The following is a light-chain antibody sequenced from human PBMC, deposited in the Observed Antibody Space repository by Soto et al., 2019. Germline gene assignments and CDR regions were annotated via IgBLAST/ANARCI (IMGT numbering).Light chain of an antibody. CDR3: QQSYITPLT. J-gene: IGKJ5*01. CDR1: QDISNF. Sequence: DIQMAQSPFSLSASVGDRVTITCRASQDISNFLAWYQQKPGKVPRLLISASSTLQSGVPFRFSGSGSGTGFTLTITSLQPEDSATYHCQQSYITPLTFGQGTRLEIK. CDR2: ASS. V-gene: IGKV1-27*01.